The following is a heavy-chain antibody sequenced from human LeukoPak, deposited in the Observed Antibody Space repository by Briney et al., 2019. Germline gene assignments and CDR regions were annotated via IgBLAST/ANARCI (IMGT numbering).Heavy chain of an antibody. D-gene: IGHD5-24*01. V-gene: IGHV3-7*04. CDR2: IKQDGSKK. CDR3: TRVGYIDEGIDY. J-gene: IGHJ4*02. Sequence: GGSLRLSCVASGFPFSSYWMTWVRQAPRKGLEWVANIKQDGSKKSYVDSVKGRFTISRDNAKNSLYLQMNSLRAEDTAIYYCTRVGYIDEGIDYWGQGTLVTVSS. CDR1: GFPFSSYW.